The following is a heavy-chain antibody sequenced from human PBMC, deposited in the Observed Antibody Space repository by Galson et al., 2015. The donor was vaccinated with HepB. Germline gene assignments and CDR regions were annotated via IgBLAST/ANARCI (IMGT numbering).Heavy chain of an antibody. CDR1: GYTFTSYG. V-gene: IGHV1-18*04. J-gene: IGHJ3*02. Sequence: SVKVSCKASGYTFTSYGISWVRQAPGQGLEWMGWISAYNGNTNYAQKLQGRVTMTTDTSTSTAYMELRSLRSDDTAVYYCASTLNSSGWYGNAFDIWGQGTMVTVSS. D-gene: IGHD6-19*01. CDR3: ASTLNSSGWYGNAFDI. CDR2: ISAYNGNT.